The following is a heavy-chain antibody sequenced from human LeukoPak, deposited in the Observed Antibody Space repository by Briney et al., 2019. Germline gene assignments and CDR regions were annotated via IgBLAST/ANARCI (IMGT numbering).Heavy chain of an antibody. D-gene: IGHD4-17*01. CDR2: INTKTGNP. CDR1: GYTFTSYG. CDR3: ARPTEDDYFDY. J-gene: IGHJ4*02. Sequence: WASVKVSCKASGYTFTSYGISWVRQAPGQGLEWMGWINTKTGNPTYAQGFTGRFVFSLGTSVSTAYLQISSLKAEDTAVYYCARPTEDDYFDYWGQGTLVTVSS. V-gene: IGHV7-4-1*02.